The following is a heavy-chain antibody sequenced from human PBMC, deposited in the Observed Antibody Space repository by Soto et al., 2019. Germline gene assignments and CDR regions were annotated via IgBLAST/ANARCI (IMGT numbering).Heavy chain of an antibody. CDR2: ISTDKGNT. CDR3: ARDRHRHLDY. Sequence: ASVKVSCKASGYSFTTYGMTWVRQAPGQGLEWMGWISTDKGNTKYAQNFQSRATLTTDTSTSTAYMELRSLRSDDTAVYYCARDRHRHLDYWGQGTLVTVSS. CDR1: GYSFTTYG. V-gene: IGHV1-18*01. J-gene: IGHJ4*02.